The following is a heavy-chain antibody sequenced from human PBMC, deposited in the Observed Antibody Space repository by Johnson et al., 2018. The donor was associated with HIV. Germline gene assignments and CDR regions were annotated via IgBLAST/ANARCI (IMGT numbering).Heavy chain of an antibody. Sequence: QVQLVESGGGVVQPGRSLRLSCAASGFTFSNYAMHWVRQAPGKGLEWVAVIWYNGSNKHYAGSVKGRFTISRDNSKNTLYLQMNSLRVEDTAVYYCSRDPAAAALRAFDIWGQGTMVTVSS. D-gene: IGHD6-13*01. CDR2: IWYNGSNK. CDR1: GFTFSNYA. V-gene: IGHV3-33*01. CDR3: SRDPAAAALRAFDI. J-gene: IGHJ3*02.